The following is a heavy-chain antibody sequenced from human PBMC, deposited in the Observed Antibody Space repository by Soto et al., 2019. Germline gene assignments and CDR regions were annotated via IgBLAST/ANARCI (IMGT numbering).Heavy chain of an antibody. Sequence: RGSLRLSFVGSGCTFMNASMNSVLQAPGQGLEWIGQTDSKLDADKTYFPSPVKGTFTLSRDYSKNAVYLQMNGLEIEDTGMYYCVTRFTAVANARFDYWGQGTGITVST. J-gene: IGHJ4*02. CDR1: GCTFMNAS. V-gene: IGHV3-15*04. D-gene: IGHD2-21*01. CDR3: VTRFTAVANARFDY. CDR2: TDSKLDADKT.